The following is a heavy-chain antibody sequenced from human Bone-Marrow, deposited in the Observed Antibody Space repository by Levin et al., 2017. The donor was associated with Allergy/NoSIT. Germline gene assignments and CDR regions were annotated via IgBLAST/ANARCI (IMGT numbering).Heavy chain of an antibody. CDR1: GGSMNSYY. J-gene: IGHJ6*03. D-gene: IGHD3-9*01. V-gene: IGHV4-59*01. CDR2: IYKNGNP. Sequence: SETLSLTCTVSGGSMNSYYWSWIRQPPGKGLEWIGYIYKNGNPYYNPSLNSRVSISLDTSKNQFSLTVGAVTAADTAVYYCARGTNYNALTGYDSFYHMDVWGTGTTVVVSS. CDR3: ARGTNYNALTGYDSFYHMDV.